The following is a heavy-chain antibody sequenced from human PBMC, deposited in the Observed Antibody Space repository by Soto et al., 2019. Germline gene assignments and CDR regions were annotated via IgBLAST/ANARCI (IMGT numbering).Heavy chain of an antibody. CDR2: ISYDGSNQ. V-gene: IGHV3-30*03. CDR3: TRGLLTDFFDY. Sequence: PGGSLRLSCVASGFTLSKYGMHWVRQAPGKGLEWVAVISYDGSNQFYAGSVKGRFTVSRDNSKNTLYLQVNSLRNDDTAVYYCTRGLLTDFFDYWGQGALVTVSS. J-gene: IGHJ4*02. CDR1: GFTLSKYG.